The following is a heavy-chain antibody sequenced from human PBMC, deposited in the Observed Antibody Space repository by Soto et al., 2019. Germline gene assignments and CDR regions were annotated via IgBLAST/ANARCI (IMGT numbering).Heavy chain of an antibody. D-gene: IGHD6-19*01. CDR1: GGTFSSYA. Sequence: QVQLVQSGAEVKKPGSSVKVSCKASGGTFSSYAISWVRQAPGQGLEWMGGIIPIFGTANYAQKFQGRVKNTADESTSTAYMGLSSLRSEDTAVYYCARTGYSSGWYVDYWGQGTLVTVSS. J-gene: IGHJ4*02. CDR2: IIPIFGTA. CDR3: ARTGYSSGWYVDY. V-gene: IGHV1-69*12.